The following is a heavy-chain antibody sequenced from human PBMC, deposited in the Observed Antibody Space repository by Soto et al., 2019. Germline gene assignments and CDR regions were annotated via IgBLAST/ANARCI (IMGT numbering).Heavy chain of an antibody. CDR1: GYTFTGYY. Sequence: ASVKVSCKASGYTFTGYYMHWVRQAPGQGLEWMGWINPNNGGTNYAQKLQGRVTMTTDTSTSTAYMELRSLRSDDTAVYYCARVLEPLNWFDPWGQGTLFTVSS. CDR3: ARVLEPLNWFDP. D-gene: IGHD1-1*01. CDR2: INPNNGGT. V-gene: IGHV1-2*02. J-gene: IGHJ5*02.